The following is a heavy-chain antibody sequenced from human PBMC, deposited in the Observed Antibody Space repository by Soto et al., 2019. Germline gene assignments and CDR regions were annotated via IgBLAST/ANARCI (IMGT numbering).Heavy chain of an antibody. CDR2: ISYDGSNE. CDR1: GFTFSSYG. Sequence: ESGGGVVQPGRSLRLSCAASGFTFSSYGMHWVRQAPGKGLEWVAIISYDGSNEYYADSVKGRFTVSRDNPRNTLHLQMNSLRAEDTAIYYCVKECVMGTFDYWGQGTLVTVYS. V-gene: IGHV3-30*18. CDR3: VKECVMGTFDY. J-gene: IGHJ4*02. D-gene: IGHD3-16*01.